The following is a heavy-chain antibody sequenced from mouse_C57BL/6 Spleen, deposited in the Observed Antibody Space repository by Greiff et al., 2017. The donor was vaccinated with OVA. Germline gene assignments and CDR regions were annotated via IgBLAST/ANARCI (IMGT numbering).Heavy chain of an antibody. V-gene: IGHV5-9-1*02. Sequence: EVKVVESGAGLVKPGGSLKLSCAASGFTFSSYAMSWVRQTPEKRLEWVAYISSGGDYIYYADTVKGRFTISRDNARNTLYLQMSSLKSEDTAMYYCTRGDYDTWFAYWGQGTLVTVSA. CDR3: TRGDYDTWFAY. CDR1: GFTFSSYA. D-gene: IGHD2-4*01. J-gene: IGHJ3*01. CDR2: ISSGGDYI.